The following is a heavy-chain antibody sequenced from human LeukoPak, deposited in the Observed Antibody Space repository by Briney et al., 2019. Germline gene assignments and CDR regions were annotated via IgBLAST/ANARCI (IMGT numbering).Heavy chain of an antibody. CDR1: GGSISSSSYY. V-gene: IGHV4-39*07. J-gene: IGHJ3*02. CDR2: IYYSGST. CDR3: ARVPYGGNRVYAFDI. D-gene: IGHD4-23*01. Sequence: PSETLSLTCTVSGGSISSSSYYWGWIRQPPGKGLEWIGSIYYSGSTYYNPSLKSRITISVDTSKNQFSLKLSSVTAADTAVYYCARVPYGGNRVYAFDIWGQGTMVTVSS.